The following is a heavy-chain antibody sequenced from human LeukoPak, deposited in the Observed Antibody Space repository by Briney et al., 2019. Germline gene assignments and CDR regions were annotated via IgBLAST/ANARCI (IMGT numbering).Heavy chain of an antibody. CDR1: GFTFSNYW. J-gene: IGHJ3*02. CDR3: AKDLRSHDTSGYYSTFNI. CDR2: IKQDGSEK. D-gene: IGHD3-22*01. Sequence: GGSLRLSCAASGFTFSNYWMSWVRQAPGKGLEWVANIKQDGSEKFYVDSVKGRFTISRDNSKNTLYLQMNSLRDEDTAVYYCAKDLRSHDTSGYYSTFNIWGQGTMVTVSS. V-gene: IGHV3-7*01.